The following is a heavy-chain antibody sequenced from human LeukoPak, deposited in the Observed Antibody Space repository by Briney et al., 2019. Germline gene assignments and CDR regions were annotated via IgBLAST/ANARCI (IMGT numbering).Heavy chain of an antibody. Sequence: GGSLRLSCAAYGFCVDSFEMDWVRQAPGKGLEWVSFTSSSGSIIYYADSVKGRVTISRDNAKNSLFLQMHSLRAEDTAVYYCARGYTYAHDYWGQGTLVTVSS. CDR2: TSSSGSII. J-gene: IGHJ4*02. D-gene: IGHD5-18*01. CDR3: ARGYTYAHDY. V-gene: IGHV3-48*03. CDR1: GFCVDSFE.